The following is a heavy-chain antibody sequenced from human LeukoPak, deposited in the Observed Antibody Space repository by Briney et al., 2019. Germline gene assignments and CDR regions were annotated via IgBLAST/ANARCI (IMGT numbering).Heavy chain of an antibody. CDR2: IYNSGST. CDR1: GGSISSGSYY. D-gene: IGHD6-19*01. CDR3: ARETIAGAGTGGLDY. V-gene: IGHV4-61*02. Sequence: SETLSLTCTVSGGSISSGSYYWSWIRQPAGKGLEWIGRIYNSGSTNYNPSLKSRVTISVDTSKNQFSLKLSSVTAADTAVYYCARETIAGAGTGGLDYWGQGTLVTVSS. J-gene: IGHJ4*02.